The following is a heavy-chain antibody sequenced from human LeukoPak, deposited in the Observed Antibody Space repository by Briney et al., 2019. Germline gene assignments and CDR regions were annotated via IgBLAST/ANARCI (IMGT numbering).Heavy chain of an antibody. CDR1: GGSISSYY. Sequence: SETLSLTCTVSGGSISSYYWSWIRQPPGKGLEWIGYIYYSGSTNYNPSLKSRVTISVDTSKNQFSLKLSSVTAADTAVYYCARANGGSYGYWGQGTLVTVSS. CDR3: ARANGGSYGY. D-gene: IGHD1-26*01. CDR2: IYYSGST. J-gene: IGHJ4*02. V-gene: IGHV4-59*01.